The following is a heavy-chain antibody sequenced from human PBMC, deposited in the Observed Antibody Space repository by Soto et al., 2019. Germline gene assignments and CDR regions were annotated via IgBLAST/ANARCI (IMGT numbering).Heavy chain of an antibody. CDR2: IYHTGST. J-gene: IGHJ4*02. CDR1: GYSISSGYY. CDR3: ARDSGQLWLLSEYYFDY. V-gene: IGHV4-38-2*01. D-gene: IGHD5-18*01. Sequence: TSETLSLTCAVSGYSISSGYYWGWIRQPPGQGLEWIGSIYHTGSTYYNPSIKSRVTISVDTSKNQFSLKLSSVTAADTAVYYCARDSGQLWLLSEYYFDYWGQGTLVTVSS.